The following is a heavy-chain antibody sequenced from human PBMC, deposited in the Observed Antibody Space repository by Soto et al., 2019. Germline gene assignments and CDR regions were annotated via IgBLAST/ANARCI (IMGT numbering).Heavy chain of an antibody. V-gene: IGHV3-30*18. CDR1: GFTFSSYG. CDR2: ISYDGSNK. Sequence: GSLRLSCAASGFTFSSYGMHWVRQAPGKGLEWVAVISYDGSNKYYADSVKGRFTISRDNSKNTLYLQMNSLRAEDAAMYYCAKDLSGYSSSWVFAYWGQGTLVTVSS. D-gene: IGHD6-13*01. J-gene: IGHJ4*02. CDR3: AKDLSGYSSSWVFAY.